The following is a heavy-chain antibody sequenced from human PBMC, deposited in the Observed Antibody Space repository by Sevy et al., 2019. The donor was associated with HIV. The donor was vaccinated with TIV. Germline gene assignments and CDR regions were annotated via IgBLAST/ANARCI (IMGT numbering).Heavy chain of an antibody. CDR1: GGTFSKYA. CDR3: ARDRGFSSTSEYGMDV. V-gene: IGHV1-69*13. Sequence: ASVKVSCKASGGTFSKYAITSVRQAPGQGLEWMGGIIPIFGTANYAQKFQGRVTITADESTSTAYMELGSLRSEDTAVYYCARDRGFSSTSEYGMDVWGQGTTVTVSS. CDR2: IIPIFGTA. D-gene: IGHD2-2*01. J-gene: IGHJ6*02.